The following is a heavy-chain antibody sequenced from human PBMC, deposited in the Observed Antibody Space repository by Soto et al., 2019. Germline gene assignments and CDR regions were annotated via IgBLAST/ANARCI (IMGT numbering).Heavy chain of an antibody. CDR1: GGSISSYY. D-gene: IGHD1-26*01. CDR2: IYYSGST. J-gene: IGHJ5*02. CDR3: AGVRGSGAHDVNWFDP. Sequence: QVQLQESGPGLVKPSETLSLTCTVSGGSISSYYWSWIRQPPGKGLEWIGYIYYSGSTNYNPSLKSGVTISVETSKNQFSLKLSSVTAADTAVYYCAGVRGSGAHDVNWFDPWGQGTLVTVSS. V-gene: IGHV4-59*08.